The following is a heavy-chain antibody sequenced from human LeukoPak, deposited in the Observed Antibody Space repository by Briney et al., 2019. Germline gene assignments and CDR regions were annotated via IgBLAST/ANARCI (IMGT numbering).Heavy chain of an antibody. CDR2: IYYSGST. CDR3: ARWHYYYGMDV. Sequence: SETLSLTCTVSGGSISSSSYYWGWIRQPPGKGLEWIGSIYYSGSTYYNPSLKSRVTISVDTSKNQFSLKLSSVTAADTAVYYCARWHYYYGMDVWGQGTTVTVSS. J-gene: IGHJ6*02. V-gene: IGHV4-39*07. CDR1: GGSISSSSYY.